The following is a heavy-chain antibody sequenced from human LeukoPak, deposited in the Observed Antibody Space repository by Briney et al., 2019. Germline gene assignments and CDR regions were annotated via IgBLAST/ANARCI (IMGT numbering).Heavy chain of an antibody. V-gene: IGHV4-30-2*01. D-gene: IGHD2-15*01. CDR3: ARETRYCRGGSCYSGMDV. Sequence: SQTLSLTCAVSGDSISSDGYSWSWIRQPPGKGLEWIGYIYHSGSTYYTPSLESRVTISVDRSKNQFSLKLSSVTAADTAVYYCARETRYCRGGSCYSGMDVWGQGTTVTVSS. CDR2: IYHSGST. CDR1: GDSISSDGYS. J-gene: IGHJ6*02.